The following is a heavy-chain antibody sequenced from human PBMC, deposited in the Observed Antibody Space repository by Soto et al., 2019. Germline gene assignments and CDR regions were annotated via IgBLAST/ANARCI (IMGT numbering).Heavy chain of an antibody. V-gene: IGHV4-59*08. CDR3: ARRVDSSGYYYWFDP. CDR2: IYYSGST. Sequence: LSLTVTVSGGSISIYYWSWIRQPPGKGLEWIGYIYYSGSTNYNPSLKSRVTISVDTSKNQFSLKLSSVTAADTAVYYCARRVDSSGYYYWFDPWGQGTLVTVSS. J-gene: IGHJ5*02. D-gene: IGHD3-22*01. CDR1: GGSISIYY.